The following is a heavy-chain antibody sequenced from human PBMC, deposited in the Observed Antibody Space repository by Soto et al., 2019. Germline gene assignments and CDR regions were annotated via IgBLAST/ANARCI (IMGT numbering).Heavy chain of an antibody. Sequence: ASVKVSCKASGYTFTSYGISWVRQAPGQGLEWMGWISAYNGNTNYAQKLQGRVTMTTDTSTRTAYMELRSLRSDDTAVYYFAGYYDFWSGSIRGLDYWGQGTLVTVSS. CDR1: GYTFTSYG. J-gene: IGHJ4*02. CDR3: AGYYDFWSGSIRGLDY. CDR2: ISAYNGNT. D-gene: IGHD3-3*01. V-gene: IGHV1-18*01.